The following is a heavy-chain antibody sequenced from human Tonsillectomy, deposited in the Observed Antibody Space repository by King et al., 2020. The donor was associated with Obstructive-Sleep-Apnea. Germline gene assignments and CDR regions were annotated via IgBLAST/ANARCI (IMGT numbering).Heavy chain of an antibody. V-gene: IGHV3-21*01. Sequence: VQLVESGGGLVKPGGSLRLSCAASGFTFRSYSMNWVRQAPGKGLEWFSSITASGAHGYSTDSLKGRFTISRDNAKKSLYLQMSSLRAEDTAGYYCAREMSAAGTNWFDPWGQGTLVIVSS. CDR1: GFTFRSYS. J-gene: IGHJ5*02. CDR2: ITASGAHG. CDR3: AREMSAAGTNWFDP. D-gene: IGHD6-13*01.